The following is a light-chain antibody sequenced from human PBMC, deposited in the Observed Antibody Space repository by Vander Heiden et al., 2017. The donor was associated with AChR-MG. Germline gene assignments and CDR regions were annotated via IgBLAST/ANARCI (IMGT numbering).Light chain of an antibody. CDR2: GKT. J-gene: IGLJ3*02. CDR1: SLRSYY. V-gene: IGLV3-19*01. Sequence: SSDLTQDPAVSVALGQTVRITCQGDSLRSYYGSWYQQKPGQAPLLVIFGKTGRPSGIPDRFSGSSSGDTASLTITGAQAEDEADYYCHSRDSSGNRLVFGGGTKLTVL. CDR3: HSRDSSGNRLV.